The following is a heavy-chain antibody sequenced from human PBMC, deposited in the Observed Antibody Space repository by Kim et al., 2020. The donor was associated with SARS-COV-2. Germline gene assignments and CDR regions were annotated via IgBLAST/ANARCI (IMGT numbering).Heavy chain of an antibody. CDR2: IKQDGSEK. CDR1: GFTFSSYW. D-gene: IGHD3-10*01. J-gene: IGHJ6*02. CDR3: ARDIARMVRGVMDV. Sequence: GGSLRLSCAASGFTFSSYWMSWVRQAPGKGLEWVANIKQDGSEKYYVDSVKGRFTIPRDNAKNSLYLQMNSLRAEDTAVYYCARDIARMVRGVMDVWGQGTTVTVSS. V-gene: IGHV3-7*03.